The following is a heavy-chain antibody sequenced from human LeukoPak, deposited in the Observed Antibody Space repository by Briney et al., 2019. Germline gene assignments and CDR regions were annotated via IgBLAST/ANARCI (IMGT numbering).Heavy chain of an antibody. Sequence: GASVKVSCKASGGTFISYAISWVRQAPGQGREWMGGIIPIFGTANYAQKFKGRVTITTDESTSTAYMELSSLRSEDTAVYYCARAPQRWLQLYYGLWGQGTLVTVSS. D-gene: IGHD5-24*01. CDR3: ARAPQRWLQLYYGL. J-gene: IGHJ4*02. V-gene: IGHV1-69*05. CDR1: GGTFISYA. CDR2: IIPIFGTA.